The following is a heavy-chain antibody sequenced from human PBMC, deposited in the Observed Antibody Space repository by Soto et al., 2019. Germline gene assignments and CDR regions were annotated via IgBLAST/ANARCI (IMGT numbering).Heavy chain of an antibody. D-gene: IGHD3-22*01. V-gene: IGHV3-48*01. CDR3: GKVADSGYYTVDR. J-gene: IGHJ5*02. CDR1: GLTLSTSS. Sequence: EVQLVESGGMLVQPGGSLRLSCAASGLTLSTSSMNWVRQAPGKGLEWISYIRRHTSVPAYADSVKGRFTISRDSAKNSLYLQIDSLSGEATAVYSCGKVADSGYYTVDRWGQGTLVTVSS. CDR2: IRRHTSVP.